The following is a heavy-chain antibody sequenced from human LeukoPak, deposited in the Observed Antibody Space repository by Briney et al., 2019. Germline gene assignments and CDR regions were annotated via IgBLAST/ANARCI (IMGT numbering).Heavy chain of an antibody. D-gene: IGHD3-9*01. J-gene: IGHJ2*01. CDR3: ASVLRYFDWPDWYFDL. V-gene: IGHV3-30*14. Sequence: GRSLRLSCAASGFTFSSYAMHWVRQAPGKGLEWVAVISYDGSNKYYADSVKGRFTISRDNSKNTLYLQMNSLRAEDTAVYYCASVLRYFDWPDWYFDLWGRGTLVTVSS. CDR2: ISYDGSNK. CDR1: GFTFSSYA.